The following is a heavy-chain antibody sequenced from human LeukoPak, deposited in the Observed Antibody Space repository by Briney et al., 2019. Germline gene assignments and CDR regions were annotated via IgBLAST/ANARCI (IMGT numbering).Heavy chain of an antibody. CDR1: GGSISSDY. V-gene: IGHV4-59*01. CDR2: IYYSGST. D-gene: IGHD3-22*01. CDR3: ARATWLPVGLYYYDSSGYYYYFDY. J-gene: IGHJ4*02. Sequence: SETLSLTCTVSGGSISSDYWSWIRQPPGKGLEWIGYIYYSGSTNYNPSLKSRVTISVDTSKNQFSLKLSSVTAADTAVYYCARATWLPVGLYYYDSSGYYYYFDYWGQGTLVTVSS.